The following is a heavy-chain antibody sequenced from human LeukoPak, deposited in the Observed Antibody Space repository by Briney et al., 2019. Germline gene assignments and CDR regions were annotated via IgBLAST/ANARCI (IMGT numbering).Heavy chain of an antibody. V-gene: IGHV3-23*01. D-gene: IGHD2-2*01. J-gene: IGHJ4*02. CDR2: VRGSPPDT. CDR1: GFTFSSYA. CDR3: AKTSRRSSTYDSPFDY. Sequence: GGSLRLSRATSGFTFSSYAMSWVRQAPGKGPEWVSAVRGSPPDTYYADSVEGRFTISRDNSKNILYLQMNSLRAEDTAIYYCAKTSRRSSTYDSPFDYWGQGALVTVSS.